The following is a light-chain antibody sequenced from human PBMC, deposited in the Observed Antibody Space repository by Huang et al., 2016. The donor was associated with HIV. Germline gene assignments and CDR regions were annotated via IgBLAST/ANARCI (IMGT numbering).Light chain of an antibody. CDR2: ATS. Sequence: DIQMTQSPSSLSASVGDRVTITCRASQGIGNSLAWYQQKPEKAPRLLLYATSPLESGVPSGFSGSGSGTHYTLTINSLQPEDIASYYCQQYHSLPWTFGQGTKVEIK. CDR1: QGIGNS. CDR3: QQYHSLPWT. V-gene: IGKV1-NL1*01. J-gene: IGKJ1*01.